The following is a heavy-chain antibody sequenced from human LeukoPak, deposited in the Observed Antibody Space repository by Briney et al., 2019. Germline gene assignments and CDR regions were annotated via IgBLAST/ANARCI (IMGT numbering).Heavy chain of an antibody. Sequence: SETLSLTCTVSGGSISSYYWSWIRQPAGKGLEWIGRIYTSGSTTYNPSLKSRVTMSVDTSKNQFSLKLSSVTAADTAVYYCARGCNYYGSGSYYRKPFDYWGQGNLVTVSP. J-gene: IGHJ4*02. CDR3: ARGCNYYGSGSYYRKPFDY. V-gene: IGHV4-4*07. CDR2: IYTSGST. D-gene: IGHD3-10*01. CDR1: GGSISSYY.